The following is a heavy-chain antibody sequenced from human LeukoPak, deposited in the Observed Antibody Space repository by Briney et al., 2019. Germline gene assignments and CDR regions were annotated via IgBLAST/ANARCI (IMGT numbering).Heavy chain of an antibody. D-gene: IGHD4-23*01. J-gene: IGHJ5*02. Sequence: RPSETLSLTCTVSGGSISSYYWSWIRQPPGKGLEWIGSIYHSGSTYYNPSLKSRVTISVDTSKNQFSLKLSSVTAADTAVYYCARLRWYPNWFDPWGQGTLVTVSS. CDR3: ARLRWYPNWFDP. CDR2: IYHSGST. V-gene: IGHV4-59*08. CDR1: GGSISSYY.